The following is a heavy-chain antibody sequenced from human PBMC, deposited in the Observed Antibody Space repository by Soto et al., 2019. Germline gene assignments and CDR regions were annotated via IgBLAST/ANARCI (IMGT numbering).Heavy chain of an antibody. Sequence: PVGSLRLSCAASGFTFTIYAMSWVRQAPGKGLEWVSAITGSGGSTYYADSAKGRFTISRDNSKNTLYLQMNSLRAEDTAVYYCAKARGAMVRGAAFYFDYWGQGTLVTVSS. CDR1: GFTFTIYA. V-gene: IGHV3-23*01. D-gene: IGHD3-10*01. CDR2: ITGSGGST. J-gene: IGHJ4*02. CDR3: AKARGAMVRGAAFYFDY.